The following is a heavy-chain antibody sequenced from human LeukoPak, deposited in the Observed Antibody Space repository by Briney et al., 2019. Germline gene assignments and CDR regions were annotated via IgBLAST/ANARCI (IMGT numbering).Heavy chain of an antibody. CDR3: ARDNPYYYDSSGRTANYGMDV. J-gene: IGHJ6*02. V-gene: IGHV4-4*07. CDR1: GGSISGFH. CDR2: VSTSGNT. D-gene: IGHD3-22*01. Sequence: SETLSLTCSVSGGSISGFHWSWIRQTAGKGLEWIGRVSTSGNTFYNPSLESRVTMSADTSGIHFSLNLTSVTAADTAVYYCARDNPYYYDSSGRTANYGMDVWGQGTTVTVSS.